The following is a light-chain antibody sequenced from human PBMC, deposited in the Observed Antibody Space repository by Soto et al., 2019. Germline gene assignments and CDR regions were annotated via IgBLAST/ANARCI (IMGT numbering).Light chain of an antibody. Sequence: DIQMTQSPSSLSASVGDRVTITCRASQSISSYLNWYQQKPGKAPKLLIYAASSLQSGVPSRFSGSGSGTDFTLTISSLQPEDFATYYWQQSYSTPPTVGGGTKVEIK. CDR1: QSISSY. CDR2: AAS. V-gene: IGKV1-39*01. CDR3: QQSYSTPPT. J-gene: IGKJ4*01.